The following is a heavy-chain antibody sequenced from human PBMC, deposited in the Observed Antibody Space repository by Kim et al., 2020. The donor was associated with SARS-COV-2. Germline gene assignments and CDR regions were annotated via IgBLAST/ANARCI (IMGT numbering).Heavy chain of an antibody. D-gene: IGHD1-26*01. CDR1: GYTFTSYW. CDR2: INPSTTNT. V-gene: IGHV1-46*01. J-gene: IGHJ4*02. Sequence: ASVKVSCKASGYTFTSYWIHWVRQAPGQGLEWMGMINPSTTNTRYAQSFQGRVTTTRDTSTSTATMELSSLTSEDTAVYYCARAWDQNFDFWGQGTLVTVSS. CDR3: ARAWDQNFDF.